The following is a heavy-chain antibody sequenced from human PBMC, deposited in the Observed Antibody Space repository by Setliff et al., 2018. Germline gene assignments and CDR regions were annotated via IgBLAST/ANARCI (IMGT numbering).Heavy chain of an antibody. CDR2: ISTYNVNT. CDR1: GFGFTTFG. CDR3: ARRNFYYDSSGFALYYYYMDV. J-gene: IGHJ6*03. Sequence: ASVKVSCKTSGFGFTTFGFSWVRQAPGQGLEWLGWISTYNVNTTYAQKLQDRVTMTTDTSTSTAYMELRSLRSDDTAVYYRARRNFYYDSSGFALYYYYMDVWGKGTTVTVSS. V-gene: IGHV1-18*01. D-gene: IGHD3-22*01.